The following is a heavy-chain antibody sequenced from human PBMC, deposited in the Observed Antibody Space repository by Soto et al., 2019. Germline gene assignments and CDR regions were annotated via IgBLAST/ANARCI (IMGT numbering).Heavy chain of an antibody. J-gene: IGHJ6*02. V-gene: IGHV1-69*06. CDR3: ARDQIEAAAGVRYYYGMDV. Sequence: SVKVSCKASGGTFSSYVISWVRQAPGQGLEWMGGIIPIFGTANYAQKFQGRVTITADKSTSTAYMELSSLRSEDTAVYYCARDQIEAAAGVRYYYGMDVWGQGTTVTVSS. CDR2: IIPIFGTA. CDR1: GGTFSSYV. D-gene: IGHD6-13*01.